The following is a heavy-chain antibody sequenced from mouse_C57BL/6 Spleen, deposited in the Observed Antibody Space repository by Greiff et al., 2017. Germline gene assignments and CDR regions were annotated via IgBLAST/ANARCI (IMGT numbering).Heavy chain of an antibody. CDR1: GYTFTSYW. J-gene: IGHJ3*01. D-gene: IGHD1-1*01. V-gene: IGHV1-55*01. CDR2: IYPGSGST. Sequence: VQLQQPGAELVKPGASVKMSCKASGYTFTSYWITWVKLRPGQGLEWIGDIYPGSGSTNYNEKFKSKATLTVDTSSSTAYMQLSSLTSEDSAVYYCARDTTVVAPAYWGQGTLVTVSA. CDR3: ARDTTVVAPAY.